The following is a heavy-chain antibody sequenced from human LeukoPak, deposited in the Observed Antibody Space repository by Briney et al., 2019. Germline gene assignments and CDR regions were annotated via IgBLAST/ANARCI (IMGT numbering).Heavy chain of an antibody. V-gene: IGHV4-59*01. Sequence: SETLSLTCSVSDDSITMYYWTWIRQPPGKGLEWIGYVDHTGSTNFNPSLNGRVSISRDTTKNLLSLRLRSVTAADTAVYFCARGRASSSTWYSTYYYYFYMDVWGKGTTVTVSS. J-gene: IGHJ6*03. CDR3: ARGRASSSTWYSTYYYYFYMDV. D-gene: IGHD1-1*01. CDR2: VDHTGST. CDR1: DDSITMYY.